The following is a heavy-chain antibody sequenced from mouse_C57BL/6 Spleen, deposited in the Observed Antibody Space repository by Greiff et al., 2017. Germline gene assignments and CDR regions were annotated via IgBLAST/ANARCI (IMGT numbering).Heavy chain of an antibody. CDR3: ASVVGTEAY. CDR1: GYTFTSYW. J-gene: IGHJ3*01. V-gene: IGHV1-74*01. CDR2: IHPSDSDT. D-gene: IGHD1-1*01. Sequence: VQLQQPGAELVKPGASVKVSCKASGYTFTSYWMHWVKQRPGQGLEWIGRIHPSDSDTNYNQKFKGKATWTVDKSSSTAYMQRSSLTSEDSAVYYCASVVGTEAYGGQGTLVTVSA.